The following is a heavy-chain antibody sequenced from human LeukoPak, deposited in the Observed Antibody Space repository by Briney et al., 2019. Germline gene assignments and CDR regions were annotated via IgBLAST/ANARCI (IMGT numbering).Heavy chain of an antibody. Sequence: GGSLRLSCAASGFTFSSYSMNWVRQAPGKGLEWVSCISSSSSYIYYADSVKGRFTISRDNAKNSLYLQMNSLRAEDTAVYYCARVGRSSWYVYYYYYMDVWGKGTTVTVSS. J-gene: IGHJ6*03. V-gene: IGHV3-21*01. CDR2: ISSSSSYI. CDR3: ARVGRSSWYVYYYYYMDV. CDR1: GFTFSSYS. D-gene: IGHD6-13*01.